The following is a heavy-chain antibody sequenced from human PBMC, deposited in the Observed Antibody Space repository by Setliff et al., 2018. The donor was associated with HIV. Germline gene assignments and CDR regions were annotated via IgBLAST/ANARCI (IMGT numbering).Heavy chain of an antibody. Sequence: GGSLRLSCAASGFTFSTHWMSWVRQAPGKGLEWVSIIYSGGSTYYADSVKGRFTISRDNSKNTLYLQMNSLRAEDTAVYYCARVPLYDSSGFYYLGAFDIWGQGTMVTV. CDR2: IYSGGST. D-gene: IGHD3-22*01. CDR1: GFTFSTHW. CDR3: ARVPLYDSSGFYYLGAFDI. V-gene: IGHV3-53*01. J-gene: IGHJ3*02.